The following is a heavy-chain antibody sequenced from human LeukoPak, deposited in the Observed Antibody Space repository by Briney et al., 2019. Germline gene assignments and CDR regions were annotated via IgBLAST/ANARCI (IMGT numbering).Heavy chain of an antibody. J-gene: IGHJ4*02. CDR2: INQDGSAK. D-gene: IGHD1-7*01. V-gene: IGHV3-7*01. Sequence: GGSLRLSCAVSGFTLNSHWMSWVRQAPGKGLEWLANINQDGSAKYYVDSVRGRFTISRDNAKNSMYLQMNSLRAEDTAVYYCARWDIRGTAHQLDYWGQGTLVTVSS. CDR3: ARWDIRGTAHQLDY. CDR1: GFTLNSHW.